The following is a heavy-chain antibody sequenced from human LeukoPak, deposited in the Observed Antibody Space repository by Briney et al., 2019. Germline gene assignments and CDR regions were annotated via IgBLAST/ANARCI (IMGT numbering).Heavy chain of an antibody. J-gene: IGHJ2*01. CDR2: IYYSGST. CDR3: ARDLDHGGNSIWYFDL. CDR1: GGSISNSY. D-gene: IGHD4-23*01. Sequence: SETLSLTCTVSGGSISNSYWSWIRQPPGKGLEWIGYIYYSGSTNYNPSLKSRVTISVDTSKNRFSLNLRSVSAADTAVYYCARDLDHGGNSIWYFDLWGRGTLVTVSS. V-gene: IGHV4-59*01.